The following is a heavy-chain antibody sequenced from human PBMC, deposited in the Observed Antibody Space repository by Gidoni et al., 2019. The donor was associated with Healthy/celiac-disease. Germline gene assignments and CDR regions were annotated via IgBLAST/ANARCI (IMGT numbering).Heavy chain of an antibody. J-gene: IGHJ3*02. V-gene: IGHV3-9*01. CDR2: ISCNSGSI. D-gene: IGHD6-6*01. Sequence: EVQLVESGCGLVPPGRSLRLSCAASGFTFDEYAMHWVRQAPGKGLEWVAGISCNSGSIGYADSVKGRFTISRDNAKNSLYLQMNSLRAEDTALYYCAKDWSIAARSDAFDIWGQGTMVTVSS. CDR1: GFTFDEYA. CDR3: AKDWSIAARSDAFDI.